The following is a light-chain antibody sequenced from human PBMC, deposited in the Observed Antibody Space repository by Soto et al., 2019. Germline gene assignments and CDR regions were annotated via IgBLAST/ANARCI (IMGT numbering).Light chain of an antibody. CDR2: GNN. Sequence: QSVLTQPPSVSGAPGQRVTISCTGSSSNIGAGYDVHWYQQLPGTAPKLLIYGNNNRPSGVPDRFSGSKSGTSASLAIAGLQSEDEGDYYCAAWDASLGGFYVFGSGTKLTVL. CDR3: AAWDASLGGFYV. CDR1: SSNIGAGYD. V-gene: IGLV1-40*01. J-gene: IGLJ1*01.